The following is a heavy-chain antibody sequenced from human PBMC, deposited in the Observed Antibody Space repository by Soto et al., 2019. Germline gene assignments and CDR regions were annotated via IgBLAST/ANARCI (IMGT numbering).Heavy chain of an antibody. CDR3: ARDSAAAGIEGWFDP. V-gene: IGHV4-59*01. CDR2: IYYGGST. D-gene: IGHD6-13*01. CDR1: GGSISRYY. J-gene: IGHJ5*02. Sequence: SETLSLTCPVSGGSISRYYWSWIRQPPGKVLEWIGYIYYGGSTNYNPSLKSRVTISVDTSKNQFSLKLSSVTAADTAVYYCARDSAAAGIEGWFDPWGQGTLVTVSS.